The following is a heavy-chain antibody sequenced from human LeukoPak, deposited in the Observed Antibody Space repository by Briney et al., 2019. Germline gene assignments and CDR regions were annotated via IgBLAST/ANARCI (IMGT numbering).Heavy chain of an antibody. CDR3: ARDRQRWLPQLIEY. CDR2: ISYDGTKT. Sequence: GGSLRLSCAASGFTFSSYAMHWVRQAPGKGLDGVAIISYDGTKTHHADSVKGRFTISRDNSKNTLYLQMNSLRPEDTALYYCARDRQRWLPQLIEYWGLGTLVTVSS. D-gene: IGHD5-24*01. V-gene: IGHV3-30-3*01. CDR1: GFTFSSYA. J-gene: IGHJ4*02.